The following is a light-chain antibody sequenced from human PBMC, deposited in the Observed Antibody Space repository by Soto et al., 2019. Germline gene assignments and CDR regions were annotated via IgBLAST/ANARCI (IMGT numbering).Light chain of an antibody. CDR2: DTS. J-gene: IGKJ5*01. Sequence: EIVMTQSPATLSVSPGERATLSCRASQSVSSKLAWYQHKPGQAPRLLIYDTSTRAAGIPARFTGSVSGTDFTLTISSLQSEDFAFYYFQQYNTWRSISFGQGTRLEIK. CDR3: QQYNTWRSIS. V-gene: IGKV3-15*01. CDR1: QSVSSK.